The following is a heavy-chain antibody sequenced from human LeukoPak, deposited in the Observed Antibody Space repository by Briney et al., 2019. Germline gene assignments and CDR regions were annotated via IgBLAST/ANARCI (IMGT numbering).Heavy chain of an antibody. D-gene: IGHD1-26*01. CDR3: AISIVGATRGLDY. Sequence: SETLSLTCTVSGGSIGRSSYYWGCIRQPPGKGLEWMGSIYYSGSTNYNPSLKSRVTISVDTSKNQFSLKLSSVTAADTAVYYCAISIVGATRGLDYWGQGTLVTVSS. J-gene: IGHJ4*02. CDR1: GGSIGRSSYY. CDR2: IYYSGST. V-gene: IGHV4-39*07.